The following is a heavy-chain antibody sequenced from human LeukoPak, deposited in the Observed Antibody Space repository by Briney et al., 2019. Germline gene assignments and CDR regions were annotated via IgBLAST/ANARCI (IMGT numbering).Heavy chain of an antibody. Sequence: GASVKVSCKASGYTFTSYAMHWVRQAPGQRLEWMGRINAGNGNTKYSQKFQGRVTITRDTSASTAYMELSSLRSEDTAVYYCARGTQWLGGYGMDVWGQGTTVTVSS. CDR1: GYTFTSYA. D-gene: IGHD6-19*01. CDR2: INAGNGNT. J-gene: IGHJ6*02. V-gene: IGHV1-3*01. CDR3: ARGTQWLGGYGMDV.